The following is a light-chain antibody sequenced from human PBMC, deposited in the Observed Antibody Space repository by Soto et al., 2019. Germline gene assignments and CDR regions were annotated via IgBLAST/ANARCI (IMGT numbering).Light chain of an antibody. CDR2: GAS. J-gene: IGKJ5*01. V-gene: IGKV3-20*01. Sequence: EIVLTQSPGTLSLSPGERATLSCRASQSVSSSYLAWYQQRPGQAPRLLMYGASGRATGIPDRFSASGSGTDFTLTISRLEPEDFAVYYCQQYGSSLITFGQGTRLEIK. CDR3: QQYGSSLIT. CDR1: QSVSSSY.